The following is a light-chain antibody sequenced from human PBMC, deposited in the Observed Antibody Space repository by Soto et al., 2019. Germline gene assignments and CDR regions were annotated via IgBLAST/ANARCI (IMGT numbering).Light chain of an antibody. CDR2: GAS. CDR3: QQYNNWPRT. CDR1: QSVSSY. V-gene: IGKV3-11*01. J-gene: IGKJ1*01. Sequence: EIVLTQSPATLSLSPGERATLSCRASQSVSSYLAWYQQKPGQAPRLLIYGASSRATGIPDRFSGSGSGTDFTLTISRLEPEDFAVYYCQQYNNWPRTFGQGTKV.